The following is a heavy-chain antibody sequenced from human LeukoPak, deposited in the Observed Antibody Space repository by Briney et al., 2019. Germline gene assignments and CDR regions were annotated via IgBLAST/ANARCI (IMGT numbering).Heavy chain of an antibody. D-gene: IGHD6-13*01. CDR1: GGSISSYY. V-gene: IGHV4-4*07. J-gene: IGHJ3*02. CDR3: AREDGSSSWYTPGAFDI. CDR2: IYTSGST. Sequence: SETLSLTCTVSGGSISSYYWSWNRQPAGKGLEWIGRIYTSGSTNYNPSLKSRVTMSVDTSKNQFSLKLSSVTAADTAVYYCAREDGSSSWYTPGAFDIWGQGTMVTVSS.